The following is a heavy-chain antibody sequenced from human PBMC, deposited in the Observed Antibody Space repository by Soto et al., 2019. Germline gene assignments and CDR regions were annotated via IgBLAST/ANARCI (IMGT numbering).Heavy chain of an antibody. D-gene: IGHD5-12*01. CDR2: ISGADGST. CDR3: AKPRETATITVDWDS. J-gene: IGHJ4*02. CDR1: GFTFSSYA. V-gene: IGHV3-23*01. Sequence: GGSLRLSCAASGFTFSSYAMSWVRQAPGTGLEWVAAISGADGSTCFADSVKGRFTISRDNSKNTLYLKMNSLRAEDTAIYYCAKPRETATITVDWDSWGQGTLVTVSS.